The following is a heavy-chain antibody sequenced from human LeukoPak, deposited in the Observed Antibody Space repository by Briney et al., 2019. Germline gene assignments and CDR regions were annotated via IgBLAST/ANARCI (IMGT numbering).Heavy chain of an antibody. D-gene: IGHD6-13*01. CDR3: ASGTYSSSWYNY. Sequence: GGSLRLSCAASGFTFSSYSMNWVRQAPGKGLEWVSSISSSSSYIYYADSVKGRFTISRDNAKNSLYLQMNSVRAEDTAVYYCASGTYSSSWYNYWGQGTLVTVSS. J-gene: IGHJ4*02. V-gene: IGHV3-21*01. CDR1: GFTFSSYS. CDR2: ISSSSSYI.